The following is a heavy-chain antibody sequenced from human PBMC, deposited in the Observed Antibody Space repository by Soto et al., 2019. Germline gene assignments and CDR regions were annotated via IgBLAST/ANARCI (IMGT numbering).Heavy chain of an antibody. CDR3: ARESYYDFWSGRAKAAFDI. V-gene: IGHV1-8*01. CDR1: GYTFTSYD. CDR2: MNPNSGNT. J-gene: IGHJ3*02. Sequence: ASVKVSCKASGYTFTSYDTNWVRQATGQGLEWMGWMNPNSGNTGYAQKFQGRVTMTRNTSISTAYMELSSLRSEDTAVYYCARESYYDFWSGRAKAAFDIWGQGTMVTVSS. D-gene: IGHD3-3*01.